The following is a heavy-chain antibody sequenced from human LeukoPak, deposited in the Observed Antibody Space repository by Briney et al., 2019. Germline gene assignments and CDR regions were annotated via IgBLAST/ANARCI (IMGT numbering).Heavy chain of an antibody. J-gene: IGHJ4*02. Sequence: GGALRHSCAASGFTFIRYLLTCIRQAPGEGRERGANIKQDGSEKYYVDSVKGRFTISRDNAKNSLYLQMNSLRAEDTAVYYCARDTGGGYSCYDCWGQGTLVTVSS. CDR3: ARDTGGGYSCYDC. V-gene: IGHV3-7*01. D-gene: IGHD5-18*01. CDR2: IKQDGSEK. CDR1: GFTFIRYL.